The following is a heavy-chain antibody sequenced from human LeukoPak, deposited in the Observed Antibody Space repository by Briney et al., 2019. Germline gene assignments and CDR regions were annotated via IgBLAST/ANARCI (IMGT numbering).Heavy chain of an antibody. D-gene: IGHD2-2*01. CDR1: GYSFASFG. J-gene: IGHJ5*02. CDR3: AREREYQLPGDNWFDP. Sequence: GASVKVSCKASGYSFASFGINWVRQAPGQGLEWMGWISAYNGDTNYAQNLQGRVTMTTDTSTSTAYMDLRSLRSDDTAVYYCAREREYQLPGDNWFDPWGQGTLVTVSS. V-gene: IGHV1-18*01. CDR2: ISAYNGDT.